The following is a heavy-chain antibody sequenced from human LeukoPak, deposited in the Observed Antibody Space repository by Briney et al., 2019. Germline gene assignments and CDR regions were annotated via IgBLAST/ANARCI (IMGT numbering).Heavy chain of an antibody. D-gene: IGHD3-10*01. V-gene: IGHV3-9*01. Sequence: GGSLRLSCAASGFTFDDYAVHWVRQAPGKGLEWVSGISWNSGSIGYADSVKGRFTISRDNAKNSLYLQMNSLRAEDTALYYCAKDITYGSGSYYGAFDIWGQGTMVTVSS. CDR1: GFTFDDYA. J-gene: IGHJ3*02. CDR2: ISWNSGSI. CDR3: AKDITYGSGSYYGAFDI.